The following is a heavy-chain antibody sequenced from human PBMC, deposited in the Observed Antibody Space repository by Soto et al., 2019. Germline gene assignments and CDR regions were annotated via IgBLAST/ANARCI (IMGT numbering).Heavy chain of an antibody. J-gene: IGHJ4*02. CDR2: ISFDGNII. Sequence: GGCLGLCCAASGFSFSSYAMPWIRQAPGKGLDWVAVISFDGNIIHYADSVKGRLIISRDNSKNTLYLQMHSLSGEDTAVYYCARTFDKITYYFDYWGQGTMVTVSS. CDR3: ARTFDKITYYFDY. V-gene: IGHV3-30-3*01. D-gene: IGHD3-9*01. CDR1: GFSFSSYA.